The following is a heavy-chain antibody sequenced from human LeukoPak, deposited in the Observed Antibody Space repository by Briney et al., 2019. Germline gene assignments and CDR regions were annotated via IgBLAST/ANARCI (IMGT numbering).Heavy chain of an antibody. J-gene: IGHJ4*02. CDR2: IYYSGST. V-gene: IGHV4-61*01. CDR1: GGSVSSGSYY. D-gene: IGHD3-22*01. Sequence: PSETLSLTCTVSGGSVSSGSYYWSWIWQPPGKGLEWIGYIYYSGSTNYNPSLKSRVTISVDTSKNQFSLKLSSVTAADTAVYYCARAFDSSGYYPDYWGQGTLVTVSS. CDR3: ARAFDSSGYYPDY.